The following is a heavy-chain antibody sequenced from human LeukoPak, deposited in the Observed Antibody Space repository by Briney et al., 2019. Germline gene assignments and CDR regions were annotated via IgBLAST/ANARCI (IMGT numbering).Heavy chain of an antibody. Sequence: SETLSLTCTVSGGSISSSSYYWGWIRQPPGKGLEWVGSIYYSGSTYYNPSLKSRVTISVDTSKNQFSLKLSSVTAADTAVYYCARHGRYSYGSIVDYWGQGTLVTVSS. J-gene: IGHJ4*02. CDR1: GGSISSSSYY. CDR2: IYYSGST. V-gene: IGHV4-39*01. CDR3: ARHGRYSYGSIVDY. D-gene: IGHD5-18*01.